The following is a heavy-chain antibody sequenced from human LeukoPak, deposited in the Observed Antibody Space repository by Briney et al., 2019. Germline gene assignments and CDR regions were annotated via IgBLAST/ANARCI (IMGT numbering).Heavy chain of an antibody. J-gene: IGHJ4*02. V-gene: IGHV3-74*01. CDR1: GFTFSSYW. Sequence: GGSLRLSCAASGFTFSSYWMNWVRQAPGKGLVWVSRIASDGSSTTYADSVKGRFSISRDNAKNTLYLQINSLRAEDSAVYYCTRDRTTITLFELWGQGTLVTVSS. CDR2: IASDGSST. D-gene: IGHD4-11*01. CDR3: TRDRTTITLFEL.